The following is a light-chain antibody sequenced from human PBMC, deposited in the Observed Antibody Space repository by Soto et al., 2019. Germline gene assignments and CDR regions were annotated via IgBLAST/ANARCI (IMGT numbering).Light chain of an antibody. CDR1: QSVSSN. CDR3: QQYTGPPTT. V-gene: IGKV3-15*01. J-gene: IGKJ5*01. CDR2: GAS. Sequence: SVYPRESGTPSCRASQSVSSNLAWYQQKPGQAPRLLIYGASTRATGIPARFSGSGSGTDFTLTITRLEPEDSAVYFCQQYTGPPTTFGQGTRLEIK.